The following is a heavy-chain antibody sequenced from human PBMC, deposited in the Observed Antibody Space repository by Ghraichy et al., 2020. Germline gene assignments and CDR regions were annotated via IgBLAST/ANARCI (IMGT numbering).Heavy chain of an antibody. J-gene: IGHJ6*02. V-gene: IGHV5-51*01. CDR1: GYSFTSYW. D-gene: IGHD3-10*01. CDR2: IYPGDSDT. CDR3: ARRGQDYYGSGSYSSSYYYYGMDV. Sequence: GESLNISCKGSGYSFTSYWIGWVRQMPGKGLEWMGIIYPGDSDTRYSPSFQGQVTISADKSISTAYLQWSSLKASDTAMYYCARRGQDYYGSGSYSSSYYYYGMDVWGQGTTVTVSS.